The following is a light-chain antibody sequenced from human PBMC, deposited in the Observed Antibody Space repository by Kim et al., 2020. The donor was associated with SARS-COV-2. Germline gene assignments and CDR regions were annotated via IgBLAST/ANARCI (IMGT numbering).Light chain of an antibody. V-gene: IGKV3-20*01. CDR2: GAS. Sequence: EIVLTQSPGTLSLSPGERATLSCRASQSVSSNYLAWYQQRPGQAPRLLIYGASSRATGIPDRFSGSGSGADFTLTISRLEPEDFAVYYCPQYDNSRITFGQGTRLEIK. CDR1: QSVSSNY. J-gene: IGKJ5*01. CDR3: PQYDNSRIT.